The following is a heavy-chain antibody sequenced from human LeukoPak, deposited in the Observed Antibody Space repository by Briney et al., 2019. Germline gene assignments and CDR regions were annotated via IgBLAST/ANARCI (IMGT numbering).Heavy chain of an antibody. CDR3: AKESGKFDY. CDR2: ISGDGVST. Sequence: GGSLRLSCVASGLPIADFAMHWVRQAPGKGLEWVSLISGDGVSTFYADSVKGRFSISRDKSKNSLYLEMNSLRTEDAAMYYCAKESGKFDYWGQGTLVAVSS. V-gene: IGHV3-43*02. CDR1: GLPIADFA. J-gene: IGHJ4*02.